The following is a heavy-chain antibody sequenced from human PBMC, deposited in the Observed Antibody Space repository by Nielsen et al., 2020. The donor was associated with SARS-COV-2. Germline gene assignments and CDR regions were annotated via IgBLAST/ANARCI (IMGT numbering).Heavy chain of an antibody. J-gene: IGHJ4*02. CDR1: GFTFSNFP. D-gene: IGHD6-13*01. CDR2: ISYGGDNE. CDR3: TKGAQLGDY. V-gene: IGHV3-30-3*01. Sequence: GGSLRLSCAASGFTFSNFPMHWVRQAPGKGLEWLAIISYGGDNEHYANSVKGRFTISTDMSKNTLYLQMNSLRPEDTAVYYCTKGAQLGDYWGQGTLVTVSS.